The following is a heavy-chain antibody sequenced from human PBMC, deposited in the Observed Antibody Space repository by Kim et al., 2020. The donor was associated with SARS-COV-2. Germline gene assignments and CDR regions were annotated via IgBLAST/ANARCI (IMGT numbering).Heavy chain of an antibody. CDR2: IYYSGST. J-gene: IGHJ6*02. CDR3: ARKISGYDPGYYYYGMDV. Sequence: SETLSLTCTVSGGSISSGGYYWSWIRQHPGKGLEWIGYIYYSGSTYYNPSLKSRVTISVDTSKNQFSLKLSSVTAADTAVYYCARKISGYDPGYYYYGMDVWGQGTTVTVSS. D-gene: IGHD5-12*01. CDR1: GGSISSGGYY. V-gene: IGHV4-31*03.